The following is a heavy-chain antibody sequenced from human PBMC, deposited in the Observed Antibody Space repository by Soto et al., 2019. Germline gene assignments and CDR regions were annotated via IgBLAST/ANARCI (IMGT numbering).Heavy chain of an antibody. V-gene: IGHV4-4*07. CDR2: VHYTGNT. Sequence: SETLSLTCGVSGLSITANYWSWIRHSAEKGLEWIGRVHYTGNTDYNPSLRSRVTMSVDMSKNQFHLNLRSVTDADTAVYYCARDFNFIFDDFADMRRYLDPWGQGTLVTVSS. D-gene: IGHD3-3*02. CDR1: GLSITANY. J-gene: IGHJ5*02. CDR3: ARDFNFIFDDFADMRRYLDP.